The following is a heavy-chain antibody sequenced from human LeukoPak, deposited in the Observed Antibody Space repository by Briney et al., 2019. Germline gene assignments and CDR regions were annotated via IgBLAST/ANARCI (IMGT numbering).Heavy chain of an antibody. CDR1: GYTFTDYY. CDR3: AGVDYYGSDTDFDY. V-gene: IGHV1-2*02. CDR2: INPNSGGT. D-gene: IGHD3-10*01. J-gene: IGHJ4*02. Sequence: GASVKVSCKASGYTFTDYYMHWVRQAPGQGLEWMGWINPNSGGTNYAQKFQGRVTMTRDTSISTAYMELSRLRSDDTAVYYCAGVDYYGSDTDFDYWGRGTLVTVSS.